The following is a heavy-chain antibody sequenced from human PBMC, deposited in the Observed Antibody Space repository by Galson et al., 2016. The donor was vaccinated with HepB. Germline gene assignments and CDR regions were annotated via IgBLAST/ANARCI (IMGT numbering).Heavy chain of an antibody. CDR3: AKVRQFAYSYGMDV. CDR1: GFTFADYL. V-gene: IGHV3-30*18. D-gene: IGHD3-10*01. Sequence: SLRLSCAASGFTFADYLMSWVRQAPGKGLEWVAVISYDGSNKYYADSVKGRFTISRDNSKNTLYLQMNSLRAEDTAVYYCAKVRQFAYSYGMDVWGQGTTVTVS. J-gene: IGHJ6*02. CDR2: ISYDGSNK.